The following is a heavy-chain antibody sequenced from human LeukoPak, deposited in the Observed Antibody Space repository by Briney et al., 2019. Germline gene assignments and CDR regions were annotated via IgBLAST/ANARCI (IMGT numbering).Heavy chain of an antibody. D-gene: IGHD2-15*01. CDR2: INPSGGST. V-gene: IGHV1-46*01. Sequence: ASVKVSCKASGYTFTSYYMHWVRQAPGQGLEWMGIINPSGGSTSYAQKFQGRVTMTRDTSTSTVYKELSSLRSEDTAVYYCARGGSIVVVVAAILDYWGQGTLVTVSS. CDR1: GYTFTSYY. CDR3: ARGGSIVVVVAAILDY. J-gene: IGHJ4*02.